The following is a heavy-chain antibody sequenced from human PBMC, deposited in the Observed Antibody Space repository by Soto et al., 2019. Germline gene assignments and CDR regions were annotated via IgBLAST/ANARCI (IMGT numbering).Heavy chain of an antibody. Sequence: QVQLVESGGGVVQPGRSLRLSCAASGFTFSSYGMHWVRQAPGKGLEWVAVISYDGSNKYYADSVKGRFTISRDNSKNTLYLQRNSLRAEYTAVYYCAKDYYYDSSGYYYRQGKYYFDYWGQGTLVTVSS. CDR1: GFTFSSYG. J-gene: IGHJ4*02. D-gene: IGHD3-22*01. V-gene: IGHV3-30*18. CDR2: ISYDGSNK. CDR3: AKDYYYDSSGYYYRQGKYYFDY.